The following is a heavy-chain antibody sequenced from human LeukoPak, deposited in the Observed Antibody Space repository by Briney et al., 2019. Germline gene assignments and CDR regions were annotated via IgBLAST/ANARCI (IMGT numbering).Heavy chain of an antibody. CDR3: ARGPTRANSSVY. CDR2: IKQDGSEK. V-gene: IGHV3-7*01. CDR1: GFTFSSYW. D-gene: IGHD2/OR15-2a*01. J-gene: IGHJ4*02. Sequence: GGSLRLSCAASGFTFSSYWMSWVRQAPGKGLEWVANIKQDGSEKYYVDSVKGRFTISRDNAKNSLYLQMNSLRTEDTAMYYCARGPTRANSSVYWGQGTLVTVSS.